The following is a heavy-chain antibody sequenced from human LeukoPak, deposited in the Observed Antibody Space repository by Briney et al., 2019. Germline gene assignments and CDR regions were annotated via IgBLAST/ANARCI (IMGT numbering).Heavy chain of an antibody. V-gene: IGHV4-34*01. Sequence: SETLSLTCAVYGDSFSGYYWSWIRQPPGKGLEWIAEINHRGSTDYNPSLKSRVTISVDTSKNQFSLKLSSVTAADTAVYYCARVMRVLRGVFDYWGQGTLVTVSS. J-gene: IGHJ4*02. CDR3: ARVMRVLRGVFDY. D-gene: IGHD3-10*01. CDR2: INHRGST. CDR1: GDSFSGYY.